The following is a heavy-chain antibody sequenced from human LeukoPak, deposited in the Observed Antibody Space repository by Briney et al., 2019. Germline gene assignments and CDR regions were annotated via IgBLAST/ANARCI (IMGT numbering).Heavy chain of an antibody. CDR2: IYTSGSS. D-gene: IGHD3-22*01. CDR3: ARVDYDSSGYPFDY. Sequence: SETLSLTCTVAGGSISSYYWSWIRQPAGKGLEWIGRIYTSGSSNYNPSLKSRVTMSVDTSKNQFSLKLSSVTAADTAVYYCARVDYDSSGYPFDYWGQGTLVTVSS. J-gene: IGHJ4*02. V-gene: IGHV4-4*07. CDR1: GGSISSYY.